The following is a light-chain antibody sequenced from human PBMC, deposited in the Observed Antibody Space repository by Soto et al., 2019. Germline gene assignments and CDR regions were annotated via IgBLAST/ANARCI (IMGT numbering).Light chain of an antibody. Sequence: QSVLTQPASVSGSPGQSIAISYTGTSSDVGYYNYVSWYQQHPGKAPNVMIYDVNNRPSGVPDRFSGSKSGNTASLTISGLQAEDEADYYCSSYTSSSTYVFGTGTKVTVL. J-gene: IGLJ1*01. CDR3: SSYTSSSTYV. CDR1: SSDVGYYNY. CDR2: DVN. V-gene: IGLV2-14*01.